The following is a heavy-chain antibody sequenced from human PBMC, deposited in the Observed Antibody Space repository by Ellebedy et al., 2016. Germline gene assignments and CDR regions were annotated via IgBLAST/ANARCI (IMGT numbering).Heavy chain of an antibody. J-gene: IGHJ6*02. D-gene: IGHD1-1*01. Sequence: ASVKVSCXASGYTFTSYGISWVRQAPGQGLEWMGWISAYNGNTNYAQKLQGRVTMTTDTSTSTAYMELRSLRSDDTAVYYCAREGTTGTYSYYYYGMDVWGQGTTVTVSS. CDR2: ISAYNGNT. CDR1: GYTFTSYG. V-gene: IGHV1-18*01. CDR3: AREGTTGTYSYYYYGMDV.